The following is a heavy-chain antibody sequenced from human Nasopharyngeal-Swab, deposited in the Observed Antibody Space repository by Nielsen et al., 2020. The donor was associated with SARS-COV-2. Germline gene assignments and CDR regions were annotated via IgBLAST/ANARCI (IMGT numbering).Heavy chain of an antibody. Sequence: SETLSLTCSVSGVSISSSDYSWGWIRQPPGQGLDWVGTTYFTGNTYYNPSLKSRVTISVDSSRTQFSLNLSSVTAADTAVYYCARSGLTPGWFFDLWGRGTLVTVSS. CDR1: GVSISSSDYS. V-gene: IGHV4-39*07. J-gene: IGHJ2*01. CDR3: ARSGLTPGWFFDL. CDR2: TYFTGNT. D-gene: IGHD4-23*01.